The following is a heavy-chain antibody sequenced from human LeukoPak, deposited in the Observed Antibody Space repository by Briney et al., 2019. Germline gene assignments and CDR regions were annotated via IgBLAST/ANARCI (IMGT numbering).Heavy chain of an antibody. CDR2: ISSSSSYI. Sequence: GGSLRLSCAASGFTFSSYSMNWVRQAPGKGLEWVSSISSSSSYIYYADSVKGRFTISRGNAKNSLYLQMNSLRAEDTAVYYCARDMSTSRPFYYYYYYMDVWGKGTTVTVSS. CDR3: ARDMSTSRPFYYYYYYMDV. CDR1: GFTFSSYS. J-gene: IGHJ6*03. D-gene: IGHD5/OR15-5a*01. V-gene: IGHV3-21*01.